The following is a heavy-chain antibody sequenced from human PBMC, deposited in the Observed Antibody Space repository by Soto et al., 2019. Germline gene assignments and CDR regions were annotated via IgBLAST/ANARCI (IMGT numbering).Heavy chain of an antibody. CDR1: GFSFSSYF. CDR3: AKEYNYGYWLFDY. CDR2: ISYDGNIE. V-gene: IGHV3-30*18. J-gene: IGHJ4*02. D-gene: IGHD5-18*01. Sequence: GGSLILSCAASGFSFSSYFMHWVRQAPGKGLEWVAVISYDGNIEFYRDSVKGRFTISRDNPKNTLYLQMSSLRPEDTGVYYCAKEYNYGYWLFDYWGQGTLVTVSS.